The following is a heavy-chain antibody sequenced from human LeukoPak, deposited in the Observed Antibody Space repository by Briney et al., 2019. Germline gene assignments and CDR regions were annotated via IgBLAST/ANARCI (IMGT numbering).Heavy chain of an antibody. CDR2: IIPIFGTA. J-gene: IGHJ4*02. V-gene: IGHV1-69*05. Sequence: SVKVSCKASGGTFSSYAISWVRQAPGQGLEWMGRIIPIFGTANYAQKFQGRVTITTDKSTSTAYMELSSLRSEDTAVYYCTSLLRGTYYYDSSGYYDWGQGTLVTVSS. D-gene: IGHD3-22*01. CDR3: TSLLRGTYYYDSSGYYD. CDR1: GGTFSSYA.